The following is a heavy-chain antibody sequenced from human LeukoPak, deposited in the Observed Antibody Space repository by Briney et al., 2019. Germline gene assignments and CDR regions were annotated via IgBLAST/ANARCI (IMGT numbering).Heavy chain of an antibody. Sequence: SETLSLTCTVSGGSISSSSYHWGWIRQPPGKGLEWIGSIYYSGSTYYNPSLKSRVTISVDTSKNQFSLKLSSVTAADTAVYYCARLGIADYDILTGYYQGGTFDYWGQGTLVTVSS. J-gene: IGHJ4*02. CDR1: GGSISSSSYH. CDR2: IYYSGST. V-gene: IGHV4-39*01. D-gene: IGHD3-9*01. CDR3: ARLGIADYDILTGYYQGGTFDY.